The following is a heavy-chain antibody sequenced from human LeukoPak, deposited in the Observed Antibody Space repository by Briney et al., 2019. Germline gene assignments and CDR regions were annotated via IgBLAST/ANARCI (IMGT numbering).Heavy chain of an antibody. V-gene: IGHV4-34*01. D-gene: IGHD3-10*01. CDR3: ARDMYSPYYFGSGNSSDAFDI. Sequence: SETLSLTCAVYGGSFSGYYWNWIRQPPGEGLEWIGEINHSGSTNYNPSLKSRVSISVDTSKKQFSLNLSSVTAADTAIYYCARDMYSPYYFGSGNSSDAFDIWGQGTMVTVSS. CDR2: INHSGST. J-gene: IGHJ3*02. CDR1: GGSFSGYY.